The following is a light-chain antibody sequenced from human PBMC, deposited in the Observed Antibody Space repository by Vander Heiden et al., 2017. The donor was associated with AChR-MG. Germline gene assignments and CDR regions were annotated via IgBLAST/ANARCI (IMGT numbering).Light chain of an antibody. V-gene: IGKV1-39*01. J-gene: IGKJ2*02. Sequence: DILMTQSPSSLSASVGDRVTMTCRASQSINMYLIWYQQKPGKPPKLLVYDGSRLQSGVPSRFSGSGSGTDFTLTISKLQPEDIATYYCQQADNTPSTFGQGTKVDI. CDR1: QSINMY. CDR2: DGS. CDR3: QQADNTPST.